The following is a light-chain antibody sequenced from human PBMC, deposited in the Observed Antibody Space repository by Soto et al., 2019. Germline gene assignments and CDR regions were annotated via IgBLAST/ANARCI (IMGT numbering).Light chain of an antibody. CDR2: EAS. CDR3: QPSHGT. J-gene: IGKJ1*01. Sequence: DIQMTQSPSTLSASVGDRVAITCRASQTISNWLAWYQQRPGKAPKLLINEASTLETGVPPRFSGSESSTEITLTVSRLHPDDYSNYYCQPSHGTFGQGTKVEI. V-gene: IGKV1-5*03. CDR1: QTISNW.